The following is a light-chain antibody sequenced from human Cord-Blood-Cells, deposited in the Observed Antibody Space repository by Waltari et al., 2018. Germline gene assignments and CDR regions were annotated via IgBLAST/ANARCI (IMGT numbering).Light chain of an antibody. V-gene: IGKV1-27*01. CDR3: QKYNSAPWT. CDR2: AAS. Sequence: DIKLTQSPSTLSASLGDNANITCRGSQVISNYLAWYQQKPGKVPKLLIYAASTLQSGVPSRFSGSGSGTDFTLTISSLQPEDVATYYCQKYNSAPWTFGQGTKVEIK. CDR1: QVISNY. J-gene: IGKJ1*01.